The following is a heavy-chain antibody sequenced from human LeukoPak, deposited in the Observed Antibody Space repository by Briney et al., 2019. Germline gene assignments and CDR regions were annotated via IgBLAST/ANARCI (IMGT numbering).Heavy chain of an antibody. J-gene: IGHJ3*02. D-gene: IGHD2-21*02. CDR1: GFTFSTYA. CDR2: ICGSDGSR. Sequence: PGGSLRLSCAASGFTFSTYAMSWVRQAPGKGLEWVSAICGSDGSRYYADSVKGRFTISRDNAKNSLSLQMNSLRAEDTAVYYCARDPATIMVVTDMNGFDIWGQGTLVTVSS. V-gene: IGHV3-23*01. CDR3: ARDPATIMVVTDMNGFDI.